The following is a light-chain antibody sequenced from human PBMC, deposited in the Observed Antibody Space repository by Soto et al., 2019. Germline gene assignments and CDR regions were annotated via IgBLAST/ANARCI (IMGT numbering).Light chain of an antibody. CDR2: WAS. CDR1: QNLLSSSNNKNY. J-gene: IGKJ1*01. CDR3: QQYYTPHRT. V-gene: IGKV4-1*01. Sequence: DIVMTQSPDSLAVSLGERATIDCKSSQNLLSSSNNKNYLAWYQQKPGQSPKLLIYWASTRESVVPDRFSGSGSGTDFTLTISSLQAEDEAVYFCQQYYTPHRTFGQGTKVEIK.